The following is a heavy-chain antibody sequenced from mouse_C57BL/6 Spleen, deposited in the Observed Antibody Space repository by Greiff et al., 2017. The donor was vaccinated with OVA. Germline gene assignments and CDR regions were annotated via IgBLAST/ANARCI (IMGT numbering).Heavy chain of an antibody. V-gene: IGHV1-59*01. CDR3: ARGRDVLDY. CDR1: GYTFTSYW. D-gene: IGHD3-3*01. CDR2: IDPSDSYT. J-gene: IGHJ4*01. Sequence: QVQLQQPGAELVRPGTSVKLSCKASGYTFTSYWMHWVKQRPGQGLEWIGVIDPSDSYTNYNQKFKGKATLTVDTSSSTAYMQLSSLTSEDSAVYYCARGRDVLDYWGQGTSVTVSS.